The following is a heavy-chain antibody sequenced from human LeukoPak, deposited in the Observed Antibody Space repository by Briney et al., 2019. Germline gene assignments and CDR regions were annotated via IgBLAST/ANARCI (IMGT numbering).Heavy chain of an antibody. Sequence: QPGGSLRLSCVASGFTFKNYGMHWVRQAPGKGLEWVSHIRYDETATYYADSVKGRFTISRDISQNTVYLQMNSLRAEDTAVYYCAREEWELRSEYYYMDVWGKGTTVTVSS. V-gene: IGHV3-30*02. D-gene: IGHD1-26*01. J-gene: IGHJ6*03. CDR2: IRYDETAT. CDR3: AREEWELRSEYYYMDV. CDR1: GFTFKNYG.